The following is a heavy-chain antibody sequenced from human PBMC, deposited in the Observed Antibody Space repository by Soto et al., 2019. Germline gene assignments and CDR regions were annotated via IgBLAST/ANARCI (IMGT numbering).Heavy chain of an antibody. J-gene: IGHJ4*02. CDR2: MSGSSSTT. CDR3: AKNQERELPRVIDF. CDR1: GLTFSNYA. Sequence: GGSLRLSCATSGLTFSNYAMSWVRQAPGGGLEWVASMSGSSSTTYYADSVRGRFTISRDRSKNTLYLQMSSLRAEDTALYYCAKNQERELPRVIDFWGQGTLVTVSS. D-gene: IGHD1-7*01. V-gene: IGHV3-23*01.